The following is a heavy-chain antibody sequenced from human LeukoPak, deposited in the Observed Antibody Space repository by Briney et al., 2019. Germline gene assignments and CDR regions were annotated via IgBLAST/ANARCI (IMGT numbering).Heavy chain of an antibody. V-gene: IGHV3-48*04. J-gene: IGHJ4*02. CDR3: AREQYYDFWSGPSHFFDY. D-gene: IGHD3-3*01. CDR2: ISSSSSTI. Sequence: GGSLRLSCAASGFTFSSYSMNWVRQAPGKGLEWVSYISSSSSTIYYADSVKGRFTISRDNAKNSLYLQMNSLRAEDTAVYYCAREQYYDFWSGPSHFFDYWGQGTLVTVSS. CDR1: GFTFSSYS.